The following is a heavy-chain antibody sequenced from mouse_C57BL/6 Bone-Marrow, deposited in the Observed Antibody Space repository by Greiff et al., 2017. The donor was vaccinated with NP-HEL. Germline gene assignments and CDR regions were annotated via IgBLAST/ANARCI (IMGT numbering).Heavy chain of an antibody. CDR2: INPNNGGT. CDR1: GYTFTDYN. V-gene: IGHV1-22*01. J-gene: IGHJ1*03. Sequence: VQLQQSGPELVKPGASVKMSCKASGYTFTDYNMHWVKQSPGKSLEWIGYINPNNGGTSYNQKFKGKATLTVNKSSSTAYMELRSLTSEDSAVYYGEREGLSRWYFDVWGTGTTVTVSA. CDR3: EREGLSRWYFDV.